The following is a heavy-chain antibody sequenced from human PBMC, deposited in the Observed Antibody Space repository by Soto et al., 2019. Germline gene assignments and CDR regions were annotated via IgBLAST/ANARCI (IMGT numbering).Heavy chain of an antibody. V-gene: IGHV3-74*01. J-gene: IGHJ4*02. CDR1: GFSFSSYC. D-gene: IGHD3-3*01. CDR3: ASDQFVLDSNHIGGIDH. Sequence: EVQLVESGGGLVQPGGSLRLACAASGFSFSSYCMYWVRQAPGKGLVWVSRINSDGSSTNYADSVKGRFTISRDNAKKTLYLQMNSLRAEDTAVYYCASDQFVLDSNHIGGIDHWGQGALVIVS. CDR2: INSDGSST.